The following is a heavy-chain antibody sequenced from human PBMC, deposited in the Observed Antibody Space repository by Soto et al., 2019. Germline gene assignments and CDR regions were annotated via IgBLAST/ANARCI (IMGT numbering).Heavy chain of an antibody. CDR3: ARQGFGPLHGLVDV. Sequence: PSETLSLTCTVSGGTISSYYWRWFRQSPGKRMEWIGYVHHSWGSSYNPSLQSRVAISLDTSKSQFSLKVTSVTATDTAVYYCARQGFGPLHGLVDVWGQGTTVTVS. D-gene: IGHD3-10*01. J-gene: IGHJ6*02. CDR1: GGTISSYY. CDR2: VHHSWGS. V-gene: IGHV4-59*08.